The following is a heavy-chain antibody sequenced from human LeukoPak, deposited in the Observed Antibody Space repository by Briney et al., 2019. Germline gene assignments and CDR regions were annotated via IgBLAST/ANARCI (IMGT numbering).Heavy chain of an antibody. CDR3: AKALMVRGVIVPGY. V-gene: IGHV3-23*01. D-gene: IGHD3-10*01. CDR1: GLTFSSYA. Sequence: PGGSLRLSCAASGLTFSSYAMSWVRQAPGKGLEWVSAISGSGGSTYYADSVKGRFTISRDNSKNTLYLQMNSLRAEGTAVYYCAKALMVRGVIVPGYWGQGTLVTVSS. J-gene: IGHJ4*02. CDR2: ISGSGGST.